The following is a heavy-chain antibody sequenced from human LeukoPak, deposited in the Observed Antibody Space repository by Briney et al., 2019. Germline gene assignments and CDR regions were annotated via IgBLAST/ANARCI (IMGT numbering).Heavy chain of an antibody. D-gene: IGHD3-22*01. CDR3: AKQPPGGYYYESSGYYQYFQH. J-gene: IGHJ1*01. Sequence: GGSLRLSCVASGFTFSNYAINWVCQAPGKGLEWVSAISGGASNTYYADSVKGRFTISRDNSKNTLYLRMNSLRAEDTAVYYCAKQPPGGYYYESSGYYQYFQHWGQGTLVTVSS. V-gene: IGHV3-23*01. CDR1: GFTFSNYA. CDR2: ISGGASNT.